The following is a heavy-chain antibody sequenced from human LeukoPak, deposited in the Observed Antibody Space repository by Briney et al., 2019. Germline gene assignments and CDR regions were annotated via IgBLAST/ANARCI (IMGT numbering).Heavy chain of an antibody. CDR1: GFTFSSYS. J-gene: IGHJ3*02. CDR2: IGSIGSTI. D-gene: IGHD3-10*01. V-gene: IGHV3-48*01. CDR3: ARDPGGSGSYAFDI. Sequence: GGSLRLSCAASGFTFSSYSMNWVRQAPGKGLEWISYIGSIGSTIYYAASLKGRFTISRDSAKNSLFLQMNSLRAEDTAVYYCARDPGGSGSYAFDIWGQGTMVTVSS.